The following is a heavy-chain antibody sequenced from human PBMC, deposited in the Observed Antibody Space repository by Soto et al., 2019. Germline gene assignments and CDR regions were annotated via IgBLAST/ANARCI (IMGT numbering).Heavy chain of an antibody. CDR3: ARVQGDYSSSWFNWFDP. J-gene: IGHJ5*02. CDR2: ISAYNGNT. D-gene: IGHD6-13*01. V-gene: IGHV1-18*01. Sequence: ASVKVSCKASGYTFTSHGISWVRQAPGQGLEWMGWISAYNGNTNYAQKLQGRVTMTTDTSTSTAYMELRSLRSDDTAVYYCARVQGDYSSSWFNWFDPWGQGTLVTVSS. CDR1: GYTFTSHG.